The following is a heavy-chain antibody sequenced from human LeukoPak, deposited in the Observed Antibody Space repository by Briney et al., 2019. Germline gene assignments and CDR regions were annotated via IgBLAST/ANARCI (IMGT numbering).Heavy chain of an antibody. J-gene: IGHJ6*02. CDR3: ARAIAVAGNYYYYYYGMDV. V-gene: IGHV1-18*01. CDR2: ISAYNGNT. Sequence: ASVKVSCKASGYTFTSYGISWVRQAPGQGLEWMGWISAYNGNTNYAQKLRGRVTMTTDTSTSTAYMELRSLRSDDTAVYYCARAIAVAGNYYYYYYGMDVWGQGTTVTVSS. CDR1: GYTFTSYG. D-gene: IGHD6-19*01.